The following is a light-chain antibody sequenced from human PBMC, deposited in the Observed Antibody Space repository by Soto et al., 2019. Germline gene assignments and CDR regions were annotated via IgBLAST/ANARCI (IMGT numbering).Light chain of an antibody. CDR3: TSFTTSSTYV. Sequence: QSALTQPASVSGSPGQSIAISCTGTSSDVGAYNYVSWYQQHPGKAPKLMIYDVSNRPAGVSDLFSGSKSGNTAALTISGLQAGDEADYYCTSFTTSSTYVFGTGTQLTVL. J-gene: IGLJ1*01. CDR1: SSDVGAYNY. V-gene: IGLV2-14*01. CDR2: DVS.